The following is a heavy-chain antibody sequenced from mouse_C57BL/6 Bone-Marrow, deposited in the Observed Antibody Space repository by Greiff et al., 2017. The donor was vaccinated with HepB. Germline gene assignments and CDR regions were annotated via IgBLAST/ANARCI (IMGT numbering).Heavy chain of an antibody. CDR1: GYTFTDYN. V-gene: IGHV1-18*01. D-gene: IGHD1-1*01. Sequence: EVQLQQSGPELVKPGASVKIPCKASGYTFTDYNMDWVKQSHGKSLEWIGDINPNNGGTIYNQKFKGKATLTVEKSSSTAYIELRSLTSEYTAVYYCARRSGSSYCWYFDVWGTGTTVTVSS. CDR3: ARRSGSSYCWYFDV. J-gene: IGHJ1*03. CDR2: INPNNGGT.